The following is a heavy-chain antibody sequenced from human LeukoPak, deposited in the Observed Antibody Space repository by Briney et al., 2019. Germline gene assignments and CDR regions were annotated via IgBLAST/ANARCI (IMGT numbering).Heavy chain of an antibody. V-gene: IGHV1-18*01. J-gene: IGHJ4*02. CDR3: ARDGSDLDY. CDR1: GGTFSSYA. Sequence: ASVKVSCKASGGTFSSYAISWVRQAPGQGLEWMGWINACHGNTNYAQKLQGRVTLTTDTSTSTAYMELKSLRSDDTAVYYCARDGSDLDYWGQGTLVTVSS. D-gene: IGHD1-26*01. CDR2: INACHGNT.